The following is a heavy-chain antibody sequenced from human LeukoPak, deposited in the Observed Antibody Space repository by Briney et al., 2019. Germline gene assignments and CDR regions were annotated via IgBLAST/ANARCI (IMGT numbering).Heavy chain of an antibody. Sequence: GGSLRLSCAASGFTFSSYGMHWVRQAPGKGLEWVAFIRYDGSNKYYADSVEGRFTISRDNSKNTLYLQMNSLRAEDTAVYYCAKVSQYQLLFGAFDIWGQGTMVTVSS. V-gene: IGHV3-30*02. D-gene: IGHD2-2*01. J-gene: IGHJ3*02. CDR2: IRYDGSNK. CDR1: GFTFSSYG. CDR3: AKVSQYQLLFGAFDI.